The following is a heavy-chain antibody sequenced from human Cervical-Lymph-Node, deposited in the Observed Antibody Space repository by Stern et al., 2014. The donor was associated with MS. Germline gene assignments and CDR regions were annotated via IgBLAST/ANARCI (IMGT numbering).Heavy chain of an antibody. CDR3: ARDGYYDSSGYPPAFDY. J-gene: IGHJ4*02. Sequence: QVQLGQSGAEVKKPGASVKVSCKASGYTFTSYGISWVRQAPGQGLEWMGWISAYNGNTNYAQKLQGRVTMTTDTSTSTAYMELRSLRSDDTAVYYCARDGYYDSSGYPPAFDYWGQGTLVTVSS. CDR1: GYTFTSYG. V-gene: IGHV1-18*04. CDR2: ISAYNGNT. D-gene: IGHD3-22*01.